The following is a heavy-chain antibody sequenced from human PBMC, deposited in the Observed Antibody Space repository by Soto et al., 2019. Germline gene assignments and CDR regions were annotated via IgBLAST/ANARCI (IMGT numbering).Heavy chain of an antibody. CDR3: ARVRKDIVVVPAAYYFDY. CDR1: GFTFSSYW. J-gene: IGHJ4*02. Sequence: EVQLVESGGGLVQPGGSLRLSCAASGFTFSSYWMHWVRQAPGKGLVWVSRINSDGSSTSYADSVKGRFTISRDNGKNTLYLQMNSLRAEDTAVYYCARVRKDIVVVPAAYYFDYWGQGTLVTVSS. CDR2: INSDGSST. V-gene: IGHV3-74*01. D-gene: IGHD2-2*01.